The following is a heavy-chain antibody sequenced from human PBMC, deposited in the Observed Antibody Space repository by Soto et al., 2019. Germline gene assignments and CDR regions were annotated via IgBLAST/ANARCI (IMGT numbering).Heavy chain of an antibody. CDR1: GVTFSSYS. J-gene: IGHJ5*02. CDR3: AKALIATTGVSPYTKWLDP. V-gene: IGHV3-23*01. CDR2: ISGGGDNT. Sequence: EVQLLESGGGLVQPGGSLGLSCAASGVTFSSYSMSWVRQAPGKGLEWVSGISGGGDNTYYAGSVKGRFTISRDNSKNTLYLQMNSLRAEDTAVYYCAKALIATTGVSPYTKWLDPWGQGTLVTVSS. D-gene: IGHD6-13*01.